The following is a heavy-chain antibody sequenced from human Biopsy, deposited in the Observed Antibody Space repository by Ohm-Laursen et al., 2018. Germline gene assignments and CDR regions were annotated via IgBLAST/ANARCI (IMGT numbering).Heavy chain of an antibody. V-gene: IGHV1-2*02. Sequence: SSVKVSCKPSGYTFTDYSLHWVRQAPGQGLEWMGWVNPNSGATNYAQKFQGRVTMTSDTSISTAYIELRRLISDNTAVYFCARDRMVTIITLVRADTFDIWGQGTLVSVSS. D-gene: IGHD3-10*01. J-gene: IGHJ3*02. CDR3: ARDRMVTIITLVRADTFDI. CDR2: VNPNSGAT. CDR1: GYTFTDYS.